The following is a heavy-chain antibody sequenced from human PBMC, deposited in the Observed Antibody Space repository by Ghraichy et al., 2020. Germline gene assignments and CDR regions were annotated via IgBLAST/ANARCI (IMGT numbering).Heavy chain of an antibody. CDR1: GFTFSSYS. CDR3: ARGRIAAETLFDY. CDR2: ISSSSSYI. J-gene: IGHJ4*02. D-gene: IGHD6-13*01. Sequence: GSLRLSCAASGFTFSSYSMNWVRQAPGKGLEWVSSISSSSSYIYYADSVKGRFTISRDNAKNSLYLQMNSLRAEDTAVYYCARGRIAAETLFDYWGQGTLVTVSS. V-gene: IGHV3-21*01.